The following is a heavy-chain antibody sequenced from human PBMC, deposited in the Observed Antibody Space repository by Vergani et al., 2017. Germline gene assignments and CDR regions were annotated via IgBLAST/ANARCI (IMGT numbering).Heavy chain of an antibody. CDR3: AKQYFVSGNYLFDY. Sequence: QVQLVESGGGVVQPGGSLRLSCAASGFTFSSCGMHWVRQAPGKGLEWVSFIRFDGSDKNYADSVKGRFTISRDNSKNMLFLQMNNLRTEDTAIYYCAKQYFVSGNYLFDYWGQGTLVTVSS. J-gene: IGHJ4*02. V-gene: IGHV3-30*02. CDR1: GFTFSSCG. D-gene: IGHD3-10*01. CDR2: IRFDGSDK.